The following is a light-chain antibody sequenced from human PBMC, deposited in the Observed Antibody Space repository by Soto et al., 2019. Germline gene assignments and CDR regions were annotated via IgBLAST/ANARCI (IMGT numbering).Light chain of an antibody. CDR1: SGHSSYA. V-gene: IGLV4-69*01. CDR2: LNSDGSH. CDR3: QTWGPGIRMV. J-gene: IGLJ2*01. Sequence: QSVLTQSPSASASLGASVKLTCTLSSGHSSYAIAWQQQQPEKGPRYLMKLNSDGSHSKGDGIPDRFSGSSYGAERYRTSSSLQSEDEADYYCQTWGPGIRMVFGGGTKLTVL.